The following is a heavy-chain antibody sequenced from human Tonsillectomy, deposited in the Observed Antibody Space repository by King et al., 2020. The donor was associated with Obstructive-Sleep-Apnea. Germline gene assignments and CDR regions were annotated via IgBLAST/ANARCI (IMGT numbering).Heavy chain of an antibody. D-gene: IGHD4-17*01. CDR1: GYTFTGYY. CDR2: INPNSGGT. CDR3: ARDIYGDYAPTFDY. J-gene: IGHJ4*02. V-gene: IGHV1-2*04. Sequence: QLVQSGAEVKKPGASVKVSCKALGYTFTGYYIHWVRQAPGQGLEWMGWINPNSGGTNYAQKFQGWVTMTRDTSISTAYMELSRLRSDDTAVYYCARDIYGDYAPTFDYWGQGTLVTVSS.